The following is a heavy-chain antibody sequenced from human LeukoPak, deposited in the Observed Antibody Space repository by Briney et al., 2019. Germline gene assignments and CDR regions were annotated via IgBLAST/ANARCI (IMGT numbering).Heavy chain of an antibody. V-gene: IGHV3-53*01. CDR2: IYSGGTT. Sequence: GGSLRLSCAASGFTASTYYMNWVRQAPGKGLEWVSIIYSGGTTYYADSVKGRFTISRDTSENTLSLQMNSLRAEDTAVYFCARVGDHFHWNLDLWGRGTLVTVSS. CDR3: ARVGDHFHWNLDL. CDR1: GFTASTYY. D-gene: IGHD3-3*02. J-gene: IGHJ2*01.